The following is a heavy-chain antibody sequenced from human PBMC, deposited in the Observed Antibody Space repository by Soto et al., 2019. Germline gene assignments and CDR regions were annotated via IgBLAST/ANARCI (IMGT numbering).Heavy chain of an antibody. CDR2: ISVTGSGT. Sequence: EVQLLESGGGLVQPGGSLGLSCAASGFTFSSYDMSWVRQAPGQGLEYVSSISVTGSGTYYADSVKGRFTISRDNSKNTLYLQMNSLRVEDTAVYYWARTTTTKSRDYWGQGTLVTVSS. CDR3: ARTTTTKSRDY. J-gene: IGHJ4*02. V-gene: IGHV3-23*01. CDR1: GFTFSSYD. D-gene: IGHD4-17*01.